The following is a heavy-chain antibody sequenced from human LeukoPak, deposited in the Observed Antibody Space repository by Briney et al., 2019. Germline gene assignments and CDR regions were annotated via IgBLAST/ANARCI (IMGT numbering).Heavy chain of an antibody. J-gene: IGHJ4*02. Sequence: SETLSLTCTVSGGSISSSSYYWGWIRQPPGKGLEWIGSIYYSGSTYYNPSLKSRVTISVDTSKNQFSLKLSSVTAADTAVYYCARLVVVTAIGDYWGQGTLVTVSS. CDR3: ARLVVVTAIGDY. D-gene: IGHD2-21*02. CDR2: IYYSGST. V-gene: IGHV4-39*07. CDR1: GGSISSSSYY.